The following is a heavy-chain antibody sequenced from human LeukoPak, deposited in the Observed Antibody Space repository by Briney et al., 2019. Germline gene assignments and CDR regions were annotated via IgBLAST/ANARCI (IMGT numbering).Heavy chain of an antibody. V-gene: IGHV4-59*01. CDR3: AAGVATEMLGP. J-gene: IGHJ5*02. D-gene: IGHD5-12*01. CDR1: GGSISSYY. Sequence: SETLSLTCTVSGGSISSYYWSWLRQPPGKGLEWIGYIYYSGSTNYNPSLKSRVTISVDTSKNQFSLKLSSVTAADTAVYYCAAGVATEMLGPWGQGTLVTVSS. CDR2: IYYSGST.